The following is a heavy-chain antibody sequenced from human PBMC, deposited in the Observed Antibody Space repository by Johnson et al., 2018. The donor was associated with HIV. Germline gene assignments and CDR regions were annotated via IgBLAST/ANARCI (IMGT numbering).Heavy chain of an antibody. J-gene: IGHJ3*02. Sequence: VQLVESGGGVVRPGGSLRLSCAASGFIVGTKYMSWVRQAPGKGLEWVSVIYSGGSTYYADSVKGRFTISRDNSKNTLYLQMNSLRAEDTAVYYCAKDYEWFGEFVDAFDIWGQGTMVTVSS. D-gene: IGHD3-10*01. V-gene: IGHV3-66*01. CDR1: GFIVGTKY. CDR2: IYSGGST. CDR3: AKDYEWFGEFVDAFDI.